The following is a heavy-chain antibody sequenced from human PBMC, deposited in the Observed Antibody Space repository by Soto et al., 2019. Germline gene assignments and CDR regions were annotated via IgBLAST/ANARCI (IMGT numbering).Heavy chain of an antibody. J-gene: IGHJ4*02. CDR2: ISHSSSTI. V-gene: IGHV3-48*02. CDR3: ARDRWELAPNFDY. CDR1: GFTFSSYS. D-gene: IGHD1-26*01. Sequence: EVQLVESGGGLVQPGGSLRVSCAASGFTFSSYSMNWVHQAPGKGLEWVSYISHSSSTIFYADSVKGRFTISRDNVKKSLYLQMDSLRDEDTAVYYCARDRWELAPNFDYWGQGTLVTVSS.